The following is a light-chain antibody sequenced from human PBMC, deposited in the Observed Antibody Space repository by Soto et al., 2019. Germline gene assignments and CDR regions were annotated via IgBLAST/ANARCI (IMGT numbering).Light chain of an antibody. CDR1: QSISNY. J-gene: IGKJ2*02. CDR2: AAS. V-gene: IGKV1-39*01. CDR3: QQTYSTPPCT. Sequence: DIQMTQSPSSLSASVGDRVTITCRASQSISNYLNWYQQKPGKAPKLLIYAASSLQSGVPSRFSGSGSGTDFTLNISSLQPEDFATYYCQQTYSTPPCTFGQGNKLEIK.